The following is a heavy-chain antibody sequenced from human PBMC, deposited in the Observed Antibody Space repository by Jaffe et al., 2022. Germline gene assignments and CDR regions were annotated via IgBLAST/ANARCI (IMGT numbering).Heavy chain of an antibody. CDR3: ARPLEDGDYASSYWYFDL. CDR1: GFTFSDYY. J-gene: IGHJ2*01. CDR2: ISSSGSTI. D-gene: IGHD4-17*01. Sequence: QVQLVESGGGLVKPGGSLRLSCAASGFTFSDYYMSWIRQAPGKGLEWVSYISSSGSTIYYADSVKGRFTISRDNAKNSLYLQMNSLRAEDTAVYYCARPLEDGDYASSYWYFDLWGRGTLVTVSS. V-gene: IGHV3-11*01.